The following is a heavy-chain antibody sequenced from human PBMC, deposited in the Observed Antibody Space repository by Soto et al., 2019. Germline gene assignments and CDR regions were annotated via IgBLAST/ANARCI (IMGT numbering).Heavy chain of an antibody. CDR2: INTGNGNT. V-gene: IGHV1-3*04. CDR1: GYTFTTYG. Sequence: QVQLLQSGAEVGEPGASVKVSCKTSGYTFTTYGLHWVRQAPGLRLEWMGWINTGNGNTAYSQRFQGRVTITRDTFASTAYMELNSLNSEDTAVYYCAVGPASGEFDYWGQGTLVSVSS. J-gene: IGHJ4*02. CDR3: AVGPASGEFDY. D-gene: IGHD3-3*01.